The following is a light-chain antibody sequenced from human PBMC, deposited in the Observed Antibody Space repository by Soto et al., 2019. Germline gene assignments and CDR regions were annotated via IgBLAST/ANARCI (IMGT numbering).Light chain of an antibody. CDR2: AAS. J-gene: IGKJ1*01. CDR1: QSIGSD. Sequence: VQMTQSPISLSASVGDRITITCLASQSIGSDLNWYQQKPGKAPKLLIYAASTLQSGVPSRFSGSGSGTEFTLTISSLQPEDFATYYCQQLNSYPITFGQGTKVDIK. CDR3: QQLNSYPIT. V-gene: IGKV1-9*01.